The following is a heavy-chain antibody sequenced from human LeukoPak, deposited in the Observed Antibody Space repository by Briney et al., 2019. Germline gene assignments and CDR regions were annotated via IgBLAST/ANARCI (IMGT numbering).Heavy chain of an antibody. J-gene: IGHJ4*02. CDR1: GFTVSSNS. V-gene: IGHV3-53*01. Sequence: GGSLRLSCTVFGFTVSSNSMSWVRQAPGKGLEWVSFIYSDNTHYSDSVKGRFTISRDNSKNTLYPQMNSLRAEDTAVYYCARSGYYYVRPFDYWGQGTLVTVSS. CDR2: IYSDNT. CDR3: ARSGYYYVRPFDY. D-gene: IGHD3-22*01.